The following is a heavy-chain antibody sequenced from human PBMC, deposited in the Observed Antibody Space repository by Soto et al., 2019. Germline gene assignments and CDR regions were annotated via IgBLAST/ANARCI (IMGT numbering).Heavy chain of an antibody. V-gene: IGHV4-4*02. CDR1: GASISSDNR. CDR2: ISQSGTT. D-gene: IGHD2-15*01. Sequence: SETLSLTCAVSGASISSDNRWTWVRQPPGECLEWIGEISQSGTTKYNPSLASRVTISVDKSKNQFSLRLTSMTAADTAVYYCAKKVPAALRLYYFFGLDVWGQGTTVTVS. CDR3: AKKVPAALRLYYFFGLDV. J-gene: IGHJ6*02.